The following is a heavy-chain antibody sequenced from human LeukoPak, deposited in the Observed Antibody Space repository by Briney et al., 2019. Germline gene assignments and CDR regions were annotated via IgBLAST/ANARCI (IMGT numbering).Heavy chain of an antibody. J-gene: IGHJ4*02. CDR3: AYFACSSPSGEYFYY. CDR2: INSDGSST. Sequence: GGSLRLSCAASGFTFSSYWMHWVRQAPGKGLVWVSRINSDGSSTTYADSVKGRFTISRDNAKNTLYLQMNSLRAEDTAVYYCAYFACSSPSGEYFYYGGREPLSPVSS. D-gene: IGHD2-2*01. CDR1: GFTFSSYW. V-gene: IGHV3-74*01.